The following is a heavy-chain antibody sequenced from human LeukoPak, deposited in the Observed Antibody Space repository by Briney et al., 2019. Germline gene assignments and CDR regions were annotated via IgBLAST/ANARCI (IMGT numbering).Heavy chain of an antibody. V-gene: IGHV3-7*01. J-gene: IGHJ4*02. CDR3: AREFMITFGGVISGYDY. Sequence: HPGGSLRLSCAASGFTFGSYWMSWVRQAPGKGLEWMANIKQDGSEKYYVDSVKGRFTISRDNARNSLYLQMNSLRAEDTAVYYCAREFMITFGGVISGYDYWGQGTLVTVSS. CDR1: GFTFGSYW. D-gene: IGHD3-16*01. CDR2: IKQDGSEK.